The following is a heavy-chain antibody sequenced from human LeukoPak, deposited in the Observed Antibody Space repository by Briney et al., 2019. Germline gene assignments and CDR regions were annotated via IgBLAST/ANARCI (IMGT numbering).Heavy chain of an antibody. CDR2: ISRSSSSI. D-gene: IGHD3-22*01. Sequence: GGSLRLSCAASGFTFSSYTMNWVRQAPGKGPEWVSYISRSSSSIDYADSVKGRFTISRDNAKNSMYLQMNSLRDEDTAVYYCAREGPSYSSGYSYYYYGMDVWGQGTTVTVSS. CDR3: AREGPSYSSGYSYYYYGMDV. J-gene: IGHJ6*02. V-gene: IGHV3-48*02. CDR1: GFTFSSYT.